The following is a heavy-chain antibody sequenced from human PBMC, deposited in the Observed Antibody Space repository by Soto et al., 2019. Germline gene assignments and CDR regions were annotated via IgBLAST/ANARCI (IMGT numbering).Heavy chain of an antibody. CDR1: GGTFSSYA. V-gene: IGHV1-69*01. CDR2: IIPIFGTA. D-gene: IGHD5-12*01. Sequence: QVQLVQSGAEVKKPGSSVKVSCKASGGTFSSYAISWVRQAPGQGLEWMGGIIPIFGTANYAQKFQGRVTITADEATSTAYMELSSLRSEDTAVYYCATGEMATIDVYYYDYGMDVWGQGTTVTVSS. J-gene: IGHJ6*02. CDR3: ATGEMATIDVYYYDYGMDV.